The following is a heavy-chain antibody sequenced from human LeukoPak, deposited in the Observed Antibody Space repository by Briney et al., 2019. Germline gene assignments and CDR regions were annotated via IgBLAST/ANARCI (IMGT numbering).Heavy chain of an antibody. J-gene: IGHJ4*02. CDR1: GFIFSSYG. CDR3: ARDQRGYSYGNFDY. CDR2: IWYDGSNK. Sequence: GGSLRLSCAASGFIFSSYGMHWVRQAPGKGLEWVAVIWYDGSNKYYADSVKGRFTISRDNSKNTLYLQMNSLRAEDTAVYYCARDQRGYSYGNFDYWGQGTLVTVSS. V-gene: IGHV3-33*01. D-gene: IGHD5-18*01.